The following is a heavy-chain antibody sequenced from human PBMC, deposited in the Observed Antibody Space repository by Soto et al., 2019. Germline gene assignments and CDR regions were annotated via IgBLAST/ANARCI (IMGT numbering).Heavy chain of an antibody. CDR2: ISSSGSTI. D-gene: IGHD2-2*01. CDR1: GFTFSAYY. CDR3: ARCGPQLHGMDV. J-gene: IGHJ6*02. V-gene: IGHV3-11*01. Sequence: QVQLVESGGGLVKPGGSLRLSCAASGFTFSAYYMSWIRQAPGKGLEWVSYISSSGSTIYYADSVKGRFTISRDNAKNSLYMQMNILIAEDTAVYYGARCGPQLHGMDVWGQGNTVTVAS.